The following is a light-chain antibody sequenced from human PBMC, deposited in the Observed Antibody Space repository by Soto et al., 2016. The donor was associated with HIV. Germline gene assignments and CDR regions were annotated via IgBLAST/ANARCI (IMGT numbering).Light chain of an antibody. CDR3: LQDYNYPYT. CDR1: QGISSY. CDR2: AAS. J-gene: IGKJ2*01. Sequence: AIRMTQSPSSLSASTGDRVTITCRASQGISSYLAWYQQKPGKAPKLLIYAASTLQSGVPSRFSGSGSGTDFTLTISSLQPEDSASYFCLQDYNYPYTFGQGTKLEIK. V-gene: IGKV1-8*01.